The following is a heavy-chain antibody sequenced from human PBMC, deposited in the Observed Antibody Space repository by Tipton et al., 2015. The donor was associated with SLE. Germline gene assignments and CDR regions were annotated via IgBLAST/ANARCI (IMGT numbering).Heavy chain of an antibody. CDR3: ARGIWELMQGWYFDL. J-gene: IGHJ2*01. CDR1: GGSISSGSYY. CDR2: IYTSGST. D-gene: IGHD1-26*01. V-gene: IGHV4-61*09. Sequence: TLSLTCTVSGGSISSGSYYWSWIRQPAGKGLEWIGYIYTSGSTNYNPSLKSRVTISVDTPKNQFSLKLSSVTAADTAVYYCARGIWELMQGWYFDLWGRGTLVTVSS.